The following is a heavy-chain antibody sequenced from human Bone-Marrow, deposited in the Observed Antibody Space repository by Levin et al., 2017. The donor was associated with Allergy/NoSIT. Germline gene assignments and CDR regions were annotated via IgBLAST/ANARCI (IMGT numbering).Heavy chain of an antibody. J-gene: IGHJ3*02. CDR3: ARHLKLYYDSSGYYLTDRAFDI. Sequence: GESLKISCAASGFTFSSYSMNWVRQAPGKGLEWVSSISSSSSYIYYADSVKGRFTISRDNAKNSLYLQMNSLRAEDTAVYYCARHLKLYYDSSGYYLTDRAFDIWGQGTMVTVSS. CDR1: GFTFSSYS. D-gene: IGHD3-22*01. CDR2: ISSSSSYI. V-gene: IGHV3-21*01.